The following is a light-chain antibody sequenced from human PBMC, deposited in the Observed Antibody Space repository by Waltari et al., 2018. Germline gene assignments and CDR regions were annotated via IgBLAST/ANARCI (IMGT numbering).Light chain of an antibody. Sequence: QSVLTQPPSVSGALGQSVTISSTGSSSNLGAGYDVHWYQRFPGTAPKLLISTNNNRPSGVPDRFSGSKSGTSASLAITGLQAEDEAHYYCQTYDNSLIGRVFGGGTELTVL. CDR2: TNN. CDR3: QTYDNSLIGRV. CDR1: SSNLGAGYD. J-gene: IGLJ3*02. V-gene: IGLV1-40*01.